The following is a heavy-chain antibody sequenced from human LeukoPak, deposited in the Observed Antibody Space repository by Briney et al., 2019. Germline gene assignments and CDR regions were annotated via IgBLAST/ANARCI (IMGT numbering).Heavy chain of an antibody. CDR3: AKDYTMVTPRGFQH. CDR2: ISGSGGTT. CDR1: GFTFSSFA. Sequence: GGSLRLSCAASGFTFSSFAMSWVRQAPGKGLEWVSTISGSGGTTYYADSVKGRFTISRDNSKNTLYLQMSSLRAEDTALYYCAKDYTMVTPRGFQHWGQGTLVTVSS. D-gene: IGHD4-17*01. J-gene: IGHJ1*01. V-gene: IGHV3-23*01.